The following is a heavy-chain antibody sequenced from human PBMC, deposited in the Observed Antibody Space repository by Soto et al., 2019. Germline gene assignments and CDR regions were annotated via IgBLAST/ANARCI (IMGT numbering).Heavy chain of an antibody. CDR1: GDSISTRSNY. CDR3: AREGPPIRAHNPPENFHR. D-gene: IGHD1-1*01. J-gene: IGHJ1*01. Sequence: QLQLQESGPGLVKPSETLSLTCTVSGDSISTRSNYWGWIRQPPGRGLEWIGSIYYSGGTYYNPSLKSRVPISVDTSKNQFSLRLSSVTAADTAVYYCAREGPPIRAHNPPENFHRWGQGTLVTVS. CDR2: IYYSGGT. V-gene: IGHV4-39*02.